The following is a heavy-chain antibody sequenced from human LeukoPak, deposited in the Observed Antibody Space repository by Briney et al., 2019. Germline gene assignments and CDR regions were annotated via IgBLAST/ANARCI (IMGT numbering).Heavy chain of an antibody. J-gene: IGHJ4*02. CDR3: ARVLSSGLSY. CDR1: GGTFSSYA. CDR2: IIPIFGTA. D-gene: IGHD6-19*01. V-gene: IGHV1-69*13. Sequence: GASVHVSCKASGGTFSSYAISWVRQAPGQGLEWMGGIIPIFGTANYAQKFQGRVTITADESTSTAYMELSSLRSEDTAVYYCARVLSSGLSYWGQGTLVIVSS.